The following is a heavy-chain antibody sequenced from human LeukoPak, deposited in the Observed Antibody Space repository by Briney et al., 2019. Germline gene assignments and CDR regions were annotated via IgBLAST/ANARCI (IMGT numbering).Heavy chain of an antibody. J-gene: IGHJ4*02. CDR3: ARVNYYDSSGSDEAYFDY. V-gene: IGHV1-2*02. Sequence: GASVKVSCKAPGYTFTGYYMHWVRQAPGQGLEWMGWINPNSGGTNYAQKFQGRVTMTRDTSISTAYMELSRLRSDDTAVYYCARVNYYDSSGSDEAYFDYWGQGTLVTVSS. CDR1: GYTFTGYY. CDR2: INPNSGGT. D-gene: IGHD3-22*01.